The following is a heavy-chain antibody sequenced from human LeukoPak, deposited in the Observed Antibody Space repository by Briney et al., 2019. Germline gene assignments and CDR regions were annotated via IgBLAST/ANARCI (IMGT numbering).Heavy chain of an antibody. CDR2: IRCDGSNK. J-gene: IGHJ4*02. CDR1: GFTFSSYG. CDR3: ALQRGYYDSSDYYFDY. Sequence: QPGGSLRLSCAASGFTFSSYGIHWVRQAPGKGLEWVAFIRCDGSNKYYADSVKGRFTISRDNSKNTLYLQMNSLRAEDTAVYYCALQRGYYDSSDYYFDYWGQGTLVTVSS. V-gene: IGHV3-30*02. D-gene: IGHD3-22*01.